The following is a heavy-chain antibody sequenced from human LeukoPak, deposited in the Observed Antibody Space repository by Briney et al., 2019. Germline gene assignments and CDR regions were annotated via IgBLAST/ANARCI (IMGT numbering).Heavy chain of an antibody. D-gene: IGHD1-26*01. CDR2: SRNKANSYST. CDR3: AKISMGATETSDS. Sequence: GESLKISCAASGFTFSDHYMDWVRQAPGKGLEWVGRSRNKANSYSTEYAASVKGRFTISRDDSKNSLYLQMNSLKTEDTAVYYCAKISMGATETSDSWGQGTLVTVSS. J-gene: IGHJ5*01. V-gene: IGHV3-72*01. CDR1: GFTFSDHY.